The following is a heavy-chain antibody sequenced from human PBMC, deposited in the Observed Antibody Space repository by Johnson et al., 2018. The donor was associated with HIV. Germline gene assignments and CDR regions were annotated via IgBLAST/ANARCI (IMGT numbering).Heavy chain of an antibody. V-gene: IGHV3-66*01. Sequence: VQLVESGGGLVRPGGSLRLSCTASGFTVSSNYMSWVRQAPGKGLEWVSLIYSDGNTYYADSVKGRFTISRDNSENTLYVQMNNLRAEDTAVYYCARVSYDGILKTVGAFDIWGQGTMVTVSS. CDR2: IYSDGNT. CDR1: GFTVSSNY. CDR3: ARVSYDGILKTVGAFDI. J-gene: IGHJ3*02. D-gene: IGHD3-16*01.